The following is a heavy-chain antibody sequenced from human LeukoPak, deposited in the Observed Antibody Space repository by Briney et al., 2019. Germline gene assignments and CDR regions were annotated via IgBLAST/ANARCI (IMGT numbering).Heavy chain of an antibody. CDR3: ARVPVEQYYSGYDRDAFDI. Sequence: GASVKVSCKASGYTFTSYYMHWVRQAPGQGLEWMGRIIPIFGTANYAQKFQGRVTITTDESTSTAYMELSSLRSEDTAVYYCARVPVEQYYSGYDRDAFDIWGQGTMVTVSS. J-gene: IGHJ3*02. D-gene: IGHD5-12*01. V-gene: IGHV1-69*05. CDR2: IIPIFGTA. CDR1: GYTFTSYY.